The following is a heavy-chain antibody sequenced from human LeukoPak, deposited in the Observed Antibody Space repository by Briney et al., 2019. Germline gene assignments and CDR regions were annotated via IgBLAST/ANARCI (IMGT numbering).Heavy chain of an antibody. CDR2: IYYSGST. J-gene: IGHJ6*02. Sequence: SETLSLTCTVSGGSFSSGSYYWSWIRQPPGKGLEWIGYIYYSGSTNYNPSLKSRVTISVDTSKNQFSLKLSSVTAADTAVYYCARDTLTGYQLTPTYYYYGMDVWGQGTTVTVSS. D-gene: IGHD2-2*01. CDR3: ARDTLTGYQLTPTYYYYGMDV. V-gene: IGHV4-61*01. CDR1: GGSFSSGSYY.